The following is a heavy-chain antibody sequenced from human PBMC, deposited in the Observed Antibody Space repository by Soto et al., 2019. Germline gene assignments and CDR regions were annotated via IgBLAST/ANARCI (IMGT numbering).Heavy chain of an antibody. V-gene: IGHV1-69*12. CDR1: GGTFSTSA. Sequence: QVQLEQSGAEVRTPGSSVKVACKASGGTFSTSAISWVRQAPGQGLEWMGGIIPIFRTPDYAQKFQGRVTIIADXSXXXVXXELSGLRSDDTAVYYCARDKDRLQLGGNYYYLLDVWGQGTTVTVSS. D-gene: IGHD5-12*01. J-gene: IGHJ6*02. CDR3: ARDKDRLQLGGNYYYLLDV. CDR2: IIPIFRTP.